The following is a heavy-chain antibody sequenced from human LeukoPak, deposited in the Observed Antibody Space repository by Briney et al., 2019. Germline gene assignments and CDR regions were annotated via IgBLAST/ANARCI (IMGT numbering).Heavy chain of an antibody. D-gene: IGHD6-13*01. Sequence: SVKVSCKASGGTFSSYAISWVRQAPGQGLEWMGGITPIFGTANYAQKFQGRVTITADESTSTAYMELSSLRSEDTAVYYCARDRYGAAAGFDYWGQGTLVTVSS. CDR1: GGTFSSYA. CDR2: ITPIFGTA. V-gene: IGHV1-69*13. J-gene: IGHJ4*02. CDR3: ARDRYGAAAGFDY.